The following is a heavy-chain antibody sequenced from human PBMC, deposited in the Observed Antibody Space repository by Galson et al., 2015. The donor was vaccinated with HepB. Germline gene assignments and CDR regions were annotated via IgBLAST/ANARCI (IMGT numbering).Heavy chain of an antibody. CDR1: GYTFTSYG. J-gene: IGHJ4*02. V-gene: IGHV1-18*01. Sequence: SVKVSCKASGYTFTSYGISWVRQAPGQGLEWMGWISAYNGNTNYAQKLQGRVTMTTDTSTSTAYMELRSLRSDDTAVYYCARVRSDIVVVPALDYWGQGTLVTVSS. CDR2: ISAYNGNT. CDR3: ARVRSDIVVVPALDY. D-gene: IGHD2-2*01.